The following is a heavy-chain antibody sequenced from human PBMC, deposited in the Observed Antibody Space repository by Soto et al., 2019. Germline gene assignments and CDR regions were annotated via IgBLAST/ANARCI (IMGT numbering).Heavy chain of an antibody. J-gene: IGHJ4*02. CDR3: ARVVGRITMVRGVFDY. CDR1: GGTFSSYA. D-gene: IGHD3-10*01. CDR2: IIPIFGTA. V-gene: IGHV1-69*01. Sequence: QVQLVQSVAEAKKPGSSVKVSCKASGGTFSSYAISWVRQAPGQGLEWMGGIIPIFGTANYAQKFQGRVTITAGESTSTAYMELRRLRSEDTAVYYCARVVGRITMVRGVFDYWGQGTLVTVSS.